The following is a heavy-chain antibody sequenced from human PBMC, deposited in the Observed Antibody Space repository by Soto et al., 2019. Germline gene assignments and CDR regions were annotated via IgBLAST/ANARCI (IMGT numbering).Heavy chain of an antibody. CDR3: ARDLKRYYDSSGYGYYYYGMDV. J-gene: IGHJ6*02. D-gene: IGHD3-22*01. Sequence: ASVKVSCKASGGTFSSHAISWVRQAPGQGLEWMGGIIPIFGTANYAQKFQGRVTITADESTTTAYMELSSLRSEDTAVYYCARDLKRYYDSSGYGYYYYGMDVWGQGTTVTVSS. V-gene: IGHV1-69*13. CDR1: GGTFSSHA. CDR2: IIPIFGTA.